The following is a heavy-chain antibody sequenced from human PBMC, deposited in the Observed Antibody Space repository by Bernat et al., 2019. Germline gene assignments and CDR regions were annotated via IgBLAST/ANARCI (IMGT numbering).Heavy chain of an antibody. V-gene: IGHV3-74*01. CDR2: INDDGSNT. CDR3: ARVGGGSSGYVNWFDP. Sequence: EVQLVESGGAFVQPGGSLRLSCAASGFTFSTYWMHWVRQAPGKGLVWVSRINDDGSNTNYAASVKGRFTIARDNAKNTLYLQMNRLRAEDTAVYYCARVGGGSSGYVNWFDPWGQGTLVTVSS. D-gene: IGHD3-22*01. J-gene: IGHJ5*02. CDR1: GFTFSTYW.